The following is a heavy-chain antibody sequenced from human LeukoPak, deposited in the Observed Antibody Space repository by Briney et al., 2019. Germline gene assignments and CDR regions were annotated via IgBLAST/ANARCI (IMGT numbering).Heavy chain of an antibody. CDR1: GGSISSSSYY. D-gene: IGHD5-18*01. Sequence: SETLSLTCTVSGGSISSSSYYWGWIRQPPGKGLEWIGSIYYSGSTYYNPSLKSRVTISVDTSKNQFSLKLSSVTAADTAVYYCARRHGYSYGYGPFYYYYGMDVWGQGTTVTVSS. CDR3: ARRHGYSYGYGPFYYYYGMDV. J-gene: IGHJ6*02. CDR2: IYYSGST. V-gene: IGHV4-39*07.